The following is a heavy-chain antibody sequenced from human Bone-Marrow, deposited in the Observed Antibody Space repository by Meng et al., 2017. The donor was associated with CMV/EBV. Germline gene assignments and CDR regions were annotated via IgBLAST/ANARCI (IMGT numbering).Heavy chain of an antibody. CDR1: GFNFDDYG. V-gene: IGHV4-39*07. J-gene: IGHJ4*02. D-gene: IGHD6-19*01. Sequence: GSLRLSCTASGFNFDDYGMSWVRQSPGKGLEWVGTIYYSAGTYYHPSHQSRVSISRDMSKNQLSLKLSSVTAADTAIYYCAGAHEDGSGWYERWGRGMLVTVSS. CDR3: AGAHEDGSGWYER. CDR2: IYYSAGT.